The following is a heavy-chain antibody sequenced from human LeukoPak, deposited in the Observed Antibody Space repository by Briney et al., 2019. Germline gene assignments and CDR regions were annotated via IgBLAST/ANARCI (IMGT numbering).Heavy chain of an antibody. V-gene: IGHV4-30-4*01. CDR3: ARYSRDSSGLDY. Sequence: SQTLSLTCTVSGGSISSGDYYWSWIRQPPGKGLEWIGYIYYSGSTYYNPSLKSRVTISVDTSKNQFSLKLSSVTAADTAVYYCARYSRDSSGLDYWGQGTLVTVSS. D-gene: IGHD3-22*01. J-gene: IGHJ4*02. CDR2: IYYSGST. CDR1: GGSISSGDYY.